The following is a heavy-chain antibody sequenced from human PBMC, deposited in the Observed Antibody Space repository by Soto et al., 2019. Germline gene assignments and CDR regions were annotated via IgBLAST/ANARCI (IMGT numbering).Heavy chain of an antibody. CDR2: IKSKTDGGTT. D-gene: IGHD1-1*01. V-gene: IGHV3-15*01. Sequence: PGGSLRLSCAASGFTFSNAWLSWVRQAPGKGLEWVGRIKSKTDGGTTDYTAPVKGRFTISRDDSKNTLYLQMNSLKIEDTAVYYCTTASTYTKNYWGQGTLVTVSS. CDR3: TTASTYTKNY. CDR1: GFTFSNAW. J-gene: IGHJ4*02.